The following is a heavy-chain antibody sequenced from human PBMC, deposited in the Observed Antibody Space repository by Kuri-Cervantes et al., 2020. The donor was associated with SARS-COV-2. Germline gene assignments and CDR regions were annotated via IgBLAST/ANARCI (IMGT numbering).Heavy chain of an antibody. V-gene: IGHV4-59*01. Sequence: GSLRLSCTVSNSSMRTYFWSWIRQPPGKGLEWIGSIYYSGTTNYNPSLNSRVTISGDTSKNQFSLKLSSVTAADTAVYYCARGDRDYLLGYYKGMDVWGQGTTVTVSS. J-gene: IGHJ6*02. CDR3: ARGDRDYLLGYYKGMDV. CDR2: IYYSGTT. D-gene: IGHD4-17*01. CDR1: NSSMRTYF.